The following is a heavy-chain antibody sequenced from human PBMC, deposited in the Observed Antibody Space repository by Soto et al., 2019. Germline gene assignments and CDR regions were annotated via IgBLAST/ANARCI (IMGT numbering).Heavy chain of an antibody. CDR1: GFTFSHYG. V-gene: IGHV3-30*03. CDR3: ARYSGKYQGPIDY. D-gene: IGHD1-26*01. Sequence: QVQLVESGGGVVQPGRSLRLSCAASGFTFSHYGIHWVRQAPGKGLEWLAVISYDGSNKHYADSVMGRFTVSSDKSKNTPSLHTNSQRAEDTAGYFCARYSGKYQGPIDYWGQGTLVTGSS. J-gene: IGHJ4*02. CDR2: ISYDGSNK.